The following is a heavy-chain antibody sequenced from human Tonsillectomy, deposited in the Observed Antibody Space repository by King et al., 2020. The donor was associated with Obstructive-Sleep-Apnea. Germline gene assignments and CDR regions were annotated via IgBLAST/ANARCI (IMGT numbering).Heavy chain of an antibody. J-gene: IGHJ2*01. CDR3: ARVRVAQGDLPL. V-gene: IGHV3-30*04. D-gene: IGHD2-15*01. CDR2: ISLDGTNK. CDR1: GFTFSNYA. Sequence: VQLVESGGGVVQPGRSLRISCAASGFTFSNYALHWVRQAPGKGLEWVAGISLDGTNKEYADFVESRFTISRDNSEYKMYLQMNSLRPDDTAVYYCARVRVAQGDLPLWGRGTLVTVSS.